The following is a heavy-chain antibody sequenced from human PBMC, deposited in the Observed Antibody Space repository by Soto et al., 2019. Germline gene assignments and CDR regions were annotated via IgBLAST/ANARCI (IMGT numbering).Heavy chain of an antibody. CDR3: AKIAEAVAGTVYGY. CDR1: GFTFSSYA. V-gene: IGHV3-23*01. D-gene: IGHD6-19*01. Sequence: GGSLRLSCAASGFTFSSYAMGCVRQAPGKGLEWVSAIGGGGGSTYNADFVKGRFTISRDNSKNTLYLQMNSLRAEDTAVYYCAKIAEAVAGTVYGYWGQGTLVTVSS. CDR2: IGGGGGST. J-gene: IGHJ4*02.